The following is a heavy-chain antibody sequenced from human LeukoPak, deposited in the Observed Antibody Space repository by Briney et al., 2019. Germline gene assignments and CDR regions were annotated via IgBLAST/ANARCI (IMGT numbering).Heavy chain of an antibody. J-gene: IGHJ4*02. CDR1: GGSFSGYY. Sequence: SETLSLTCAVYGGSFSGYYWSWIRQPPGKGLEWIGSIYHSGSTYYNPSLKSRVTISVDTSKNQFSLKLSSVTAADTAVYYCARGSDSSSSVADYWGQGTLVTVSS. D-gene: IGHD6-6*01. CDR2: IYHSGST. CDR3: ARGSDSSSSVADY. V-gene: IGHV4-34*01.